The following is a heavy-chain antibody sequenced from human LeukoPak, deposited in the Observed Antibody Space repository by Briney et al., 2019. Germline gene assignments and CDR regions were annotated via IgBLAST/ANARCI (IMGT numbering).Heavy chain of an antibody. D-gene: IGHD6-13*01. CDR1: GGSISSYY. J-gene: IGHJ6*02. CDR2: IYYSGST. Sequence: SETLSLTCTVSGGSISSYYWSWIRQPPGKGLEWIGYIYYSGSTNYNPSLKSRVTISVDTSKNQFSLKLSSVTAADAAVYYCARHYSSSWDYGMDVWGQGTTVTVSS. CDR3: ARHYSSSWDYGMDV. V-gene: IGHV4-59*08.